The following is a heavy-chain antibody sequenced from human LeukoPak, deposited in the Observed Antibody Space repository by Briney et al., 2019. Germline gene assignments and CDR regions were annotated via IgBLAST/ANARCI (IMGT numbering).Heavy chain of an antibody. CDR1: GYSFTSYW. V-gene: IGHV5-51*01. J-gene: IGHJ3*02. CDR2: IYPGDSDT. CDR3: ARPSSGWYISDAFDI. D-gene: IGHD6-19*01. Sequence: GESLKISCKGSGYSFTSYWIGWVRQMPGKGLEWMGIIYPGDSDTRYSPSFQGQVTISADKSTSTAYLQWSSLKASDTAMYYCARPSSGWYISDAFDIWGQGTMVTVSS.